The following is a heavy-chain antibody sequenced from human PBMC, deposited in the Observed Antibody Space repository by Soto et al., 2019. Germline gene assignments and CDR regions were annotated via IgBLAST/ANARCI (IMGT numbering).Heavy chain of an antibody. V-gene: IGHV1-69*02. D-gene: IGHD3-22*01. CDR3: ARPQYYYDSSGYYFDQKSSDAFDI. CDR2: IIPILGIA. Sequence: SVKVSCKASGGTFSSYTISWVRQAPGQGLEWMGRIIPILGIANYAQKFQGRVTITADKSTSTAYMELSSLRSEDTAVYYCARPQYYYDSSGYYFDQKSSDAFDIWGQGTMVTVSS. CDR1: GGTFSSYT. J-gene: IGHJ3*02.